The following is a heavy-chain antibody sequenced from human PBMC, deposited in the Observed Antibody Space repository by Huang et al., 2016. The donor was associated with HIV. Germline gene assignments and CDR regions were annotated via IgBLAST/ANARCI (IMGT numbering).Heavy chain of an antibody. CDR2: VNPNRGGT. CDR3: ARGTGSSWYIGWFDP. J-gene: IGHJ5*02. V-gene: IGHV1-2*02. D-gene: IGHD6-13*01. CDR1: GYNFTGYY. Sequence: QVQLVQSGAEVKKPGASVKVSCKASGYNFTGYYMHWVRQAPGQGLEWMGWVNPNRGGTNYAQKLQGRVTMTRYTSISTAYMELSRLRSDDTAVYYCARGTGSSWYIGWFDPWGQGTLVTVSS.